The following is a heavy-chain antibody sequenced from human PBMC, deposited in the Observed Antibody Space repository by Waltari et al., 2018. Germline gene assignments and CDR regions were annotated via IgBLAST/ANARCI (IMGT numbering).Heavy chain of an antibody. CDR3: AGGGYYYGSGSFDY. Sequence: QVQLQQWGAGLLKPSETLSLTCAVYGGSFSGYYWSWIRQPPGKGLEWIGEINHSGSTNYNPSLKSRVTISVDTSKNQFSLKLSSVTAADTAVYYCAGGGYYYGSGSFDYWGQGTLVTVSS. J-gene: IGHJ4*02. CDR1: GGSFSGYY. D-gene: IGHD3-10*01. CDR2: INHSGST. V-gene: IGHV4-34*01.